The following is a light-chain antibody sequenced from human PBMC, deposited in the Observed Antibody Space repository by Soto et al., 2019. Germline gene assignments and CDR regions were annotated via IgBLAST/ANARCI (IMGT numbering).Light chain of an antibody. CDR2: DAS. J-gene: IGKJ1*01. CDR3: QQYSRDST. V-gene: IGKV1-5*01. CDR1: QSISRW. Sequence: IHVTQAPSTLSASVVYRVTITFRASQSISRWLAWYQQKPGRAPKLLICDASSLESGVPSRFSGSGSGTEFTLTISSLHPDDFASYYCQQYSRDSTFGQGTKVDIK.